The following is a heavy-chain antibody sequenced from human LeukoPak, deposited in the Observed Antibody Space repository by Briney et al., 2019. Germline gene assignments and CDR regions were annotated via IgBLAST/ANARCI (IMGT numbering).Heavy chain of an antibody. D-gene: IGHD5-18*01. CDR2: INSDGTST. Sequence: GGSLRLSCAASGFTFGSYWMHWVRQAPGKGLVWVSRINSDGTSTSYADSVKGRFTISRDNAKNTLFLQLNSLTAEDTAVYYCARDRNYSPDYWGQGTWVTVSS. V-gene: IGHV3-74*01. CDR3: ARDRNYSPDY. J-gene: IGHJ4*02. CDR1: GFTFGSYW.